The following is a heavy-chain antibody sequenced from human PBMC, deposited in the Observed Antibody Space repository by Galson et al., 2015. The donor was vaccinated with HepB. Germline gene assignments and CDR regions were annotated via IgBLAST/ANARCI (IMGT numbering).Heavy chain of an antibody. CDR3: AREGGSSTTSFYGMDV. J-gene: IGHJ6*02. D-gene: IGHD2-2*01. CDR1: GYSFTRYY. Sequence: SVKVSCKASGYSFTRYYMHWVRQAPGQGLEWMGIINRSGNITSYAQSLEGRLTMTRDTSTSTVYMELSSLRSEDTAVYYCAREGGSSTTSFYGMDVWGQGTTVTVSS. V-gene: IGHV1-46*01. CDR2: INRSGNIT.